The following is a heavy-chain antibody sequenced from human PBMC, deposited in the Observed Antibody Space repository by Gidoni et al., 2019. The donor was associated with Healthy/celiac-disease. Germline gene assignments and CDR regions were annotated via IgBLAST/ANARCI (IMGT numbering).Heavy chain of an antibody. V-gene: IGHV3-15*01. CDR1: GFTLSTAW. CDR2: IKSKTDGGTT. D-gene: IGHD3-9*01. CDR3: TTDLVNYDILTGYPQGGFYFDY. Sequence: EVQLVESGGGLVKPGVSLRSSCAASGFTLSTAWMSWVLQAPGKGLEWVGRIKSKTDGGTTDDAEPVKGRFTISRDDSKNTLYLQMNSLKTEDTAVYYCTTDLVNYDILTGYPQGGFYFDYWGQGTLVTVSS. J-gene: IGHJ4*02.